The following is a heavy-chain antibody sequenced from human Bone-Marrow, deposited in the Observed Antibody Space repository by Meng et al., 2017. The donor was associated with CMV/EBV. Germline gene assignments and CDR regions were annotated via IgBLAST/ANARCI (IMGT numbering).Heavy chain of an antibody. J-gene: IGHJ6*02. Sequence: ASVKVSCKASGYTFTSYYMHWVRQAPGQGLEWMGIINPSGGSTSYAQKFQGRVTMTRDMSTSTVYMELSSLRSEDTAVYYCARDYYDFWSGYSSLLMDVWGQGTTVTVSS. D-gene: IGHD3-3*01. CDR3: ARDYYDFWSGYSSLLMDV. CDR1: GYTFTSYY. V-gene: IGHV1-46*01. CDR2: INPSGGST.